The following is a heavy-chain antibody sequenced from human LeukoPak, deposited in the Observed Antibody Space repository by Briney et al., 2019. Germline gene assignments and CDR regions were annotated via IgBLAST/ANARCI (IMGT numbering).Heavy chain of an antibody. V-gene: IGHV3-33*08. CDR3: ARAPIAAAGTGGGFDY. CDR2: IWYDGSNK. J-gene: IGHJ4*02. D-gene: IGHD6-13*01. Sequence: GGSLRLSCTASGFNFGNYGMHWVRQAPGKGLEWVAVIWYDGSNKYYADSVKGRFTISRDNSKNTLYLQMNSLRAEDTAVYYCARAPIAAAGTGGGFDYWGQGTLVTVSS. CDR1: GFNFGNYG.